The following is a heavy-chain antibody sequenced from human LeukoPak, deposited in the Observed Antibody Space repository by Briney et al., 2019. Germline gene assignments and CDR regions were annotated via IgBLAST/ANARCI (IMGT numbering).Heavy chain of an antibody. J-gene: IGHJ4*02. V-gene: IGHV1-2*02. CDR2: VNPNGGDT. Sequence: GSVKVSCKASGYTFTGYYIHWARQAPGQGLEWMGWVNPNGGDTNYAQKFQGRVTMTRDTSISTAYMALSRLKYDDTAVYYCAREYYYASGNYYNRIDYWGQGTLVTVSS. D-gene: IGHD3-10*01. CDR3: AREYYYASGNYYNRIDY. CDR1: GYTFTGYY.